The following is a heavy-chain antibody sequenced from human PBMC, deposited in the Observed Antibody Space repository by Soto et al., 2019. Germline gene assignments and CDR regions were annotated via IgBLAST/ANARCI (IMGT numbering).Heavy chain of an antibody. Sequence: EVQLVESGGGLVQPGGSLRLSCAASGFTFSSYWMHWVRQAPGKGLVWVSRINSDGSSTTYADSVKGRFTISRDNAKNTLYLQMNSLRAEDTAVYYCARGGSLNWYFDRWGRGTLVTVSS. CDR1: GFTFSSYW. D-gene: IGHD2-15*01. J-gene: IGHJ2*01. CDR2: INSDGSST. V-gene: IGHV3-74*01. CDR3: ARGGSLNWYFDR.